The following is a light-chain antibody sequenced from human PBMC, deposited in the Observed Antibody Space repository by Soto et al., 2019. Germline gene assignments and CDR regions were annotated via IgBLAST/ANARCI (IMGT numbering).Light chain of an antibody. CDR1: QSISSY. V-gene: IGKV1-9*01. Sequence: IQLTQSPSTLSASVEDRVIITCRASQSISSYLAWYQQKPGKAPKLLIYAASTLQSGVPLRFSGSGSGTSFTLTISSLQPEDFATYYCQQLLSYPITFGQGTRLEIK. CDR3: QQLLSYPIT. CDR2: AAS. J-gene: IGKJ5*01.